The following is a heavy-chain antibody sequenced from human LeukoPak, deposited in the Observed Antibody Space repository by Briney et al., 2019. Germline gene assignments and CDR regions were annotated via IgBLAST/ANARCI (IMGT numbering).Heavy chain of an antibody. V-gene: IGHV3-23*01. J-gene: IGHJ6*04. D-gene: IGHD2-2*01. Sequence: GGSLRLSCAASGFTFSSYAMSWVRQAPGKGLEWVSAISGSGGSTYYADSVKGRFTISRDNSKNTLYLQMNSLRAEDTAVYYCAGYCSSTSCYEYYYYGMDVWGKETTVTVSS. CDR3: AGYCSSTSCYEYYYYGMDV. CDR1: GFTFSSYA. CDR2: ISGSGGST.